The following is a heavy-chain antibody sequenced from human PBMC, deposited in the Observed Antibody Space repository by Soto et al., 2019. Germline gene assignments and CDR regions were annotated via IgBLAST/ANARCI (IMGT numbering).Heavy chain of an antibody. J-gene: IGHJ4*02. V-gene: IGHV4-4*02. CDR1: GGSISSSNW. D-gene: IGHD6-13*01. Sequence: NPSETLSLTCAVSGGSISSSNWWSWVRQPPGKGLEWIGEIYHSGSTNYNPSLKSRVTISVDKSKNQFSLKLSSVTAADTAVYYCASSSSSWSLWVDYWGQGTLVTVSS. CDR3: ASSSSSWSLWVDY. CDR2: IYHSGST.